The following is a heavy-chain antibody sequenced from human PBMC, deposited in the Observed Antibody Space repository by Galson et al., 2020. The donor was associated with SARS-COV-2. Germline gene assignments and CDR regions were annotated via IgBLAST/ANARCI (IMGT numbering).Heavy chain of an antibody. Sequence: GGSLRLSCAASGFTFSSYWMHWVRQVPGKGLVWISRINSDGRDTSYADSVKGRFTISRDNAKNTLYLQMNSLRAEDTAIYYCARDRREYSYGAWAFDHWGRGTMVTVSS. D-gene: IGHD5-18*01. J-gene: IGHJ3*01. CDR1: GFTFSSYW. CDR2: INSDGRDT. V-gene: IGHV3-74*01. CDR3: ARDRREYSYGAWAFDH.